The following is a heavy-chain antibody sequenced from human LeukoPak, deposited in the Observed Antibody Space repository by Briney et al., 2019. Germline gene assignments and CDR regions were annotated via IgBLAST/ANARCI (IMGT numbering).Heavy chain of an antibody. CDR1: GGSISSYC. D-gene: IGHD3-9*01. CDR3: ARATGRYHYYYYGMDV. V-gene: IGHV4-59*01. Sequence: SETLSLTCTVSGGSISSYCWSWIRQPPGKGLEWIGYIYYSGSTNYNPSLKSRVTISVDTSKNQFSLKLSSVTAADTAVYYCARATGRYHYYYYGMDVWGQGTTVTVSS. J-gene: IGHJ6*02. CDR2: IYYSGST.